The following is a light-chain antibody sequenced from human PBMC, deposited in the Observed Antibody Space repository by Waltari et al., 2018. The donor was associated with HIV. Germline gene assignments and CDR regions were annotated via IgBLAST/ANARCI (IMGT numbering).Light chain of an antibody. CDR2: GAS. J-gene: IGKJ2*01. Sequence: DIHLTQFPSSLSESVGDRVNITCRASENIYTYLHWYQEKPGKDPNILNHGASKLQNGVPPRFSGGWYGTEFTLTIDNLRPEDFATYCWQQSYNTVVFTFGQGA. CDR3: QQSYNTVVFT. CDR1: ENIYTY. V-gene: IGKV1-39*01.